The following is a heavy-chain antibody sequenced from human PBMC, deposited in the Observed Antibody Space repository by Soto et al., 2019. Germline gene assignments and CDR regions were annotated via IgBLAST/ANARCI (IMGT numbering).Heavy chain of an antibody. J-gene: IGHJ4*02. CDR2: ISFDGDNT. CDR1: GFAFNKFA. D-gene: IGHD2-15*01. V-gene: IGHV3-30-3*01. CDR3: ARDRAKGEGGDY. Sequence: QTVGSLRLSCAASGFAFNKFAMYWVRQAPGKGLEWVAVISFDGDNTIYADSVRGRFTMSRDNSKNTVYLQMHSLRPEDTAFYYCARDRAKGEGGDYWGQG.